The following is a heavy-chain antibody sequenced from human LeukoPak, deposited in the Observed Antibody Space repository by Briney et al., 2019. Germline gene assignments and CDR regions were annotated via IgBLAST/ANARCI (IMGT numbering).Heavy chain of an antibody. J-gene: IGHJ5*02. CDR2: ISGSGSST. D-gene: IGHD3-3*01. Sequence: PGGSLRLSCAASGFIFSTYAMIWVRQAPGKGLEWLSGISGSGSSTYSADSVKGRILISRDNSKNSLYLQMNDIRAEDTAVYYCAKARDFDFSSGYSNWFDPWGQGTLVTVSS. CDR3: AKARDFDFSSGYSNWFDP. CDR1: GFIFSTYA. V-gene: IGHV3-23*01.